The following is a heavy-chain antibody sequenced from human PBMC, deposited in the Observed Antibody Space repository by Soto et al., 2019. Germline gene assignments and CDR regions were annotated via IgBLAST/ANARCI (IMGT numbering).Heavy chain of an antibody. CDR1: GFTFSNYA. CDR2: ISGSGGST. CDR3: TKNDLQGAVADPNWFDP. J-gene: IGHJ5*02. Sequence: GGSLRLSCAASGFTFSNYAMNWVRQAPGKGLEWVSAISGSGGSTYYADSVKGRFTISRDNSKNTLYVQMNSLRAEDTAVYYCTKNDLQGAVADPNWFDPWGQGTLVTVSS. D-gene: IGHD6-19*01. V-gene: IGHV3-23*01.